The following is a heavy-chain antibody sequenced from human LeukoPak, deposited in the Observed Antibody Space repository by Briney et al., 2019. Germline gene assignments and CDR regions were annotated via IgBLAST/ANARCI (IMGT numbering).Heavy chain of an antibody. CDR3: ARDRTSRGTVPNY. J-gene: IGHJ4*02. CDR1: GYTFTGYY. D-gene: IGHD2-2*01. CDR2: INPNSGGT. Sequence: ASVKLSCKASGYTFTGYYMHWVRQAPGQGLEWMGWINPNSGGTNYAQKFQGRVTMTRDTSISTAYMELSRLRSDDTAVYYCARDRTSRGTVPNYWGQGTLVTVSS. V-gene: IGHV1-2*02.